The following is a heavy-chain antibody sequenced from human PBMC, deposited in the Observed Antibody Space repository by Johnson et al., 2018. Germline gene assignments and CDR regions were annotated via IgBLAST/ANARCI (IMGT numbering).Heavy chain of an antibody. CDR3: ARDDSSGYYYGYYYGMDV. CDR2: ISSSSSYI. D-gene: IGHD3-22*01. Sequence: VQLVQSGGGLVKPGGSLRLSCAASGFTFSSYSMNWVRQAPGKGLEWVSSISSSSSYIYYADSVKGRFTISRDNAKNSLYLQMNSLRAEDTAVYYCARDDSSGYYYGYYYGMDVWGQGTTVTVSS. V-gene: IGHV3-21*01. J-gene: IGHJ6*02. CDR1: GFTFSSYS.